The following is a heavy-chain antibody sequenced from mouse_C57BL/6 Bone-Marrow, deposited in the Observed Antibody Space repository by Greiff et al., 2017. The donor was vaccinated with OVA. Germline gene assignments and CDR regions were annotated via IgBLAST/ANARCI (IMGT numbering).Heavy chain of an antibody. V-gene: IGHV1-61*01. CDR3: ARENYDYDYAMDY. Sequence: QVQLQQPGAELVRPGSSVKLSCKASGYTFTSYWMDWVKQRPGQGLEWIGNIYPSDSETHYNQKFKDKATLTVDKASSTAYMQLSSLTSEDSAVYYCARENYDYDYAMDYWGQGTSVTVSS. CDR1: GYTFTSYW. J-gene: IGHJ4*01. D-gene: IGHD2-4*01. CDR2: IYPSDSET.